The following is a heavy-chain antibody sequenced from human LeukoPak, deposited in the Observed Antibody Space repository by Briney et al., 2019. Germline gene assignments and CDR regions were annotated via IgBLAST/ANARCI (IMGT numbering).Heavy chain of an antibody. Sequence: SETLSLTCTVSGGSISSYYWSWIRQPPGKGLEWIGYIYHSGSTNYNPSLKSRVTISVDTSKNQFSLKLSSVTAADTAVYYCVAYSYGSYYFDYWGQGTLVTVSS. V-gene: IGHV4-59*01. CDR2: IYHSGST. CDR3: VAYSYGSYYFDY. CDR1: GGSISSYY. D-gene: IGHD5-18*01. J-gene: IGHJ4*02.